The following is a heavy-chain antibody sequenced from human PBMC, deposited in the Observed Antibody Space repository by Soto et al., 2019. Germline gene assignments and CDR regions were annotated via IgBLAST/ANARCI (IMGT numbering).Heavy chain of an antibody. CDR2: ISYDGSKE. CDR3: ARYCNGGACYSASLDY. V-gene: IGHV3-30*09. J-gene: IGHJ4*02. CDR1: PFTFRSYS. Sequence: QEQMVQSGGGVVQPGRSLRLSCAASPFTFRSYSMHWVRQAPGKGLEWVTSISYDGSKESYADSVKGRFAVSRDNSKNTLYLQMNSPRPEDTAVYYCARYCNGGACYSASLDYLGQGTQVTVSS. D-gene: IGHD2-15*01.